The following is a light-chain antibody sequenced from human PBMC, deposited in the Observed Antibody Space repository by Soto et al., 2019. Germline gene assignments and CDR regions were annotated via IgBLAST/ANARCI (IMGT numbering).Light chain of an antibody. CDR2: AVH. CDR1: QSISSY. V-gene: IGKV1-39*01. Sequence: DIQMTQSPSSLSASVGDRVTITCRASQSISSYLNWYQQKPGKAPKLLIYAVHSLQNGAPSRFRGSGSGTDFALTISSLRPEDFATYYRQQSYSTPTFGQGTKVDI. J-gene: IGKJ1*01. CDR3: QQSYSTPT.